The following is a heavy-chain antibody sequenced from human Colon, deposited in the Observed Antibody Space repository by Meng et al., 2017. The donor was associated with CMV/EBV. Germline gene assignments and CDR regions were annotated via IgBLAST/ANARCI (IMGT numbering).Heavy chain of an antibody. CDR1: GFTFSSYA. D-gene: IGHD6-13*01. Sequence: GESLKISCAASGFTFSSYAMSWVRQAPGKGLEWVSVIYSGGSSTYYADSVKGRFTISRDNSKNTLDLQMNSLRAEDTAVYYCAKDKERAAAGRYYYYYGMDVWGQGTTVTVSS. CDR2: IYSGGSST. CDR3: AKDKERAAAGRYYYYYGMDV. J-gene: IGHJ6*02. V-gene: IGHV3-23*03.